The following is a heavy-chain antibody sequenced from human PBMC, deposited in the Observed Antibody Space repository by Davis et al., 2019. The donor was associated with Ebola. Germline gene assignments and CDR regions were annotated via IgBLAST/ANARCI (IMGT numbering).Heavy chain of an antibody. CDR3: ARDARWIQLWFIDY. V-gene: IGHV1-18*04. J-gene: IGHJ4*02. CDR2: ISAYNGNT. CDR1: GYSFTSYW. Sequence: AASVKVSCKGSGYSFTSYWIGWVRQAPGQGLEWMGWISAYNGNTNYAQKLQGRVTMTTDTSTSTAYMELRSLRSDDTAVYYCARDARWIQLWFIDYWGQGTLVTVSS. D-gene: IGHD5-18*01.